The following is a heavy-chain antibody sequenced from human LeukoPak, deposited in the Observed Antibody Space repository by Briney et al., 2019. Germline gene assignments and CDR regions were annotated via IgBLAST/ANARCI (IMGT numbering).Heavy chain of an antibody. CDR2: ISAYNGNT. CDR3: ARGGGRYYDFWSSNWFDP. J-gene: IGHJ5*02. V-gene: IGHV1-18*01. Sequence: ASGKVSCKASGYTFTSYGISWVRQAPGQGLEWMGWISAYNGNTNYAQKLQGRVTMTTDTSTSTAYMELRSLRSDDTAVYYCARGGGRYYDFWSSNWFDPWGQGTLVTVSS. CDR1: GYTFTSYG. D-gene: IGHD3-3*01.